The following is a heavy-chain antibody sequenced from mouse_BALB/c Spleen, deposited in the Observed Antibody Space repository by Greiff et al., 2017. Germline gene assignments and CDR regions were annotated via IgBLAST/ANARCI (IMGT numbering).Heavy chain of an antibody. CDR1: GFSLPSYG. J-gene: IGHJ1*01. CDR2: IWAGGST. Sequence: VQRVESGPGLVAPSQSLSITCTVSGFSLPSYGVHWVRQPPGKGLEWLGVIWAGGSTNYNSALMSRLSISKDNSKSQVFFKMNSLQANDTAIYYCSYGLWYFDVWGAGTTVTVSS. D-gene: IGHD1-2*01. V-gene: IGHV2-9*02. CDR3: SYGLWYFDV.